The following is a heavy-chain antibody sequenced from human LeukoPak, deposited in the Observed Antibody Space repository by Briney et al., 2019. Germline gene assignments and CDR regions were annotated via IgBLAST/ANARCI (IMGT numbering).Heavy chain of an antibody. V-gene: IGHV3-7*01. Sequence: GGSLRLSCAASGFIFSRYWMNWVRRTPGKGLEWVASVEEDGSEKYYVDSVKGRFTISRDNAKNSLYLQMNSLRAEDTAVYYCAMWGAAAGFDYWGRGTLVTVSS. CDR1: GFIFSRYW. D-gene: IGHD6-13*01. J-gene: IGHJ4*02. CDR3: AMWGAAAGFDY. CDR2: VEEDGSEK.